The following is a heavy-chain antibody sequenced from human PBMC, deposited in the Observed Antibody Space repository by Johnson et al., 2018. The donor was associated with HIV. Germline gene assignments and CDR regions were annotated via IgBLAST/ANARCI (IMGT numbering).Heavy chain of an antibody. CDR1: GFTVSSNY. V-gene: IGHV3-20*04. Sequence: VQLVESGGDLVQPGGSLRLSCAASGFTVSSNYMSWVRQAPGEGLEWVSGINWNGGNTGYADSVKGRFTISRDNAKKSLYLQMNSLRVEDTALYYCARGLGFHYATDTFAIWGQGTMVTVYS. CDR3: ARGLGFHYATDTFAI. D-gene: IGHD2-8*01. CDR2: INWNGGNT. J-gene: IGHJ3*02.